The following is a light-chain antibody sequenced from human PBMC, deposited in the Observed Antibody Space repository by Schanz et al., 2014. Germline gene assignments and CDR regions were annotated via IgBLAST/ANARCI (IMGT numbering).Light chain of an antibody. J-gene: IGLJ3*02. CDR2: NTD. CDR3: LVFMGSGSWV. Sequence: QAVVTQEPSFSVSPGGTVTLTCGLSSGSVSTSYYPSWYQQTPGQPPRTLIYNTDTRSSGVPDRFSGSILGDKAALTITGAQADDESDYFCLVFMGSGSWVFGGGTKLTVL. CDR1: SGSVSTSYY. V-gene: IGLV8-61*01.